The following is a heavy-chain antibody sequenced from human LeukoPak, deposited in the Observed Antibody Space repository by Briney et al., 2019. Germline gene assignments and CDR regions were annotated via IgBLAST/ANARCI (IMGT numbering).Heavy chain of an antibody. CDR3: ARGYCTSTSCYGVAAFDI. D-gene: IGHD2-2*01. CDR2: INWNGGST. J-gene: IGHJ3*02. CDR1: GFTFDDYG. V-gene: IGHV3-20*04. Sequence: PGGSRRLSCAASGFTFDDYGMSWVRQAPGKGREWVSGINWNGGSTGYADSVKGRFTISRNNAKNSLYLQMNSLRAEDTALYYCARGYCTSTSCYGVAAFDIWGQGTMVTVSS.